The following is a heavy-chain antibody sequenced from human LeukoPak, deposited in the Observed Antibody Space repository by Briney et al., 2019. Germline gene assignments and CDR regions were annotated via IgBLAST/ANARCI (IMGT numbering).Heavy chain of an antibody. Sequence: GASVKVSCKASGYTFTGYYMHWVRQAPGQGLEWMGWINPNSGGTNYAQKFQGRVTMTRDTSISTAYMELSRLRSDDTAVYYCARSSRLGGVVVVAARFDRGGQGTLVTVSS. J-gene: IGHJ5*02. V-gene: IGHV1-2*02. CDR3: ARSSRLGGVVVVAARFDR. CDR2: INPNSGGT. CDR1: GYTFTGYY. D-gene: IGHD2-15*01.